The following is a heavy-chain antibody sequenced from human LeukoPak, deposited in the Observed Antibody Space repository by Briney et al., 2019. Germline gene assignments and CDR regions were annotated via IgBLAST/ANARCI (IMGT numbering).Heavy chain of an antibody. J-gene: IGHJ4*02. Sequence: SETLSLTCAVSGGSISSGGYSWSWIRQPPGKGLEWIGYIYHSGSTYYNPSLKSRVTISVDTSRNQFSLKLSSVTAADTAVYYCARAYGITGRVNFDYWGQGTLVTVSS. D-gene: IGHD3-10*01. V-gene: IGHV4-30-2*01. CDR3: ARAYGITGRVNFDY. CDR2: IYHSGST. CDR1: GGSISSGGYS.